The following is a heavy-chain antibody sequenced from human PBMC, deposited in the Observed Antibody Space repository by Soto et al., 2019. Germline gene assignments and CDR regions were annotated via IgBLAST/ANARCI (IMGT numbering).Heavy chain of an antibody. J-gene: IGHJ4*02. D-gene: IGHD3-22*01. CDR1: GFTFSSYW. V-gene: IGHV3-7*01. CDR3: ARVCYYDSSALLY. CDR2: IKQDGSEK. Sequence: EVQLVESGGGLVQPGGSLRLSCAASGFTFSSYWMSWVRQAPGKGLEWVANIKQDGSEKYYVDSVKGRFTISRDNAKNSLYLQMNSLRAEDTAVYYCARVCYYDSSALLYWGQGTLVTVSS.